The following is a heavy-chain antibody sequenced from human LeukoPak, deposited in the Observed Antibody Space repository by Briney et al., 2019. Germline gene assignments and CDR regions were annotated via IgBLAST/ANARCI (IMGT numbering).Heavy chain of an antibody. J-gene: IGHJ4*02. Sequence: SETLSLTCTVSDDSISDYYRGWIRQPPGTGLEWIGYFHNSGTSTYNPSLKSRVTISADTSKHQFSLKLNSLATADTAVYYCTRGAGWLIDYWGQGILVTVSS. V-gene: IGHV4-59*01. CDR1: DDSISDYY. D-gene: IGHD3-16*01. CDR2: FHNSGTS. CDR3: TRGAGWLIDY.